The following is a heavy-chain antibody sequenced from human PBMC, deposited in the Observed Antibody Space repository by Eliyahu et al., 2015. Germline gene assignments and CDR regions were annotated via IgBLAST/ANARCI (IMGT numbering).Heavy chain of an antibody. Sequence: VQLLESGGGLVQPGGSXRLSCSASGXXFSXXAMSWVRQAPGTGLEWVSAVSASGGSTYYTDSVKGRFTFSRDNSKNTLYLQMNSLRAEDTAIYYCAKDYYYDSSGSLGTYNYWGQGTLVTVSS. CDR3: AKDYYYDSSGSLGTYNY. J-gene: IGHJ4*02. D-gene: IGHD3-22*01. CDR2: VSASGGST. CDR1: GXXFSXXA. V-gene: IGHV3-23*01.